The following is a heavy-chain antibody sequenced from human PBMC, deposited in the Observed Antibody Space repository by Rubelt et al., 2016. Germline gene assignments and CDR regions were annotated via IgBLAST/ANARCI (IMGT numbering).Heavy chain of an antibody. D-gene: IGHD5-18*01. CDR2: ISSSSSYI. CDR3: ARDSGWIQHQNSWFDP. V-gene: IGHV3-21*04. Sequence: EVQLVESGGGLVKPGGSLRLSCAASGFTFSSYSMNWVRQAPGKGLEWVSSISSSSSYIYYADSVKGRFTISRENAKNSLYLQMNSLRAEDTAVYYCARDSGWIQHQNSWFDPWGQGTLVTVSS. J-gene: IGHJ5*02. CDR1: GFTFSSYS.